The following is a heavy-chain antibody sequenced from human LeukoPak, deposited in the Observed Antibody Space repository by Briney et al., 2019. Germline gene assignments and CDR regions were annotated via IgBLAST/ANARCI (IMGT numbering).Heavy chain of an antibody. CDR3: ANQHMDYFDY. CDR1: GFTFSGYW. D-gene: IGHD2-21*01. Sequence: GGSLRLSCEASGFTFSGYWMTWVRQAPGKGLEWVANIKRDESDKHYVDSVKGRFTISRDNAKNSLFLQMNSLRAEDTAVYYCANQHMDYFDYWGQGTLVTVSS. J-gene: IGHJ4*02. V-gene: IGHV3-7*03. CDR2: IKRDESDK.